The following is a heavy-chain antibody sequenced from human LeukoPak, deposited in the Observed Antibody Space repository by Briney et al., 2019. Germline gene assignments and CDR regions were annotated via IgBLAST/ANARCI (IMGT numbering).Heavy chain of an antibody. J-gene: IGHJ6*02. Sequence: PSETLSLTCTVSGGSISSGDYYWSWIRQPPGKGLEWIGYIYYSGSTYYNPSLKSRVTISVDTSKNQFSLKLSSVTAADTAVYYCAREKVLWFGETYGMDVWGQGTTATVSS. CDR2: IYYSGST. CDR1: GGSISSGDYY. D-gene: IGHD3-10*01. CDR3: AREKVLWFGETYGMDV. V-gene: IGHV4-30-4*01.